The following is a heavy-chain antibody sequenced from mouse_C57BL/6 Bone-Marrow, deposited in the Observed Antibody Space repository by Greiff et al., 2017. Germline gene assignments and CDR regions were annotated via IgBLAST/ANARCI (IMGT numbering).Heavy chain of an antibody. CDR3: TPWLLPYDYDVGLYAMDY. Sequence: EVQRVESGAELVRPGASVKLSCTASGFNIKDDYMHWVKQRPEQGLEWIGWIDPENGDTEYASKFQGKATITADTSSNTAYLQLSSLTSEDTAVYYCTPWLLPYDYDVGLYAMDYWGQGTSVTVSS. J-gene: IGHJ4*01. CDR1: GFNIKDDY. D-gene: IGHD2-4*01. V-gene: IGHV14-4*01. CDR2: IDPENGDT.